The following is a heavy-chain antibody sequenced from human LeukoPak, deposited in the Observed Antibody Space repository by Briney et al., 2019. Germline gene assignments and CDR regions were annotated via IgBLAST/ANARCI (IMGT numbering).Heavy chain of an antibody. J-gene: IGHJ5*02. CDR1: GYTFTGYY. Sequence: ASVKVSCKASGYTFTGYYMHWVRQAPGQGLEWMGWINPNRGGTNYAQKFQGRVTMTRDTSISTAYMELSRLRSDDTAVYYCARAGNWNYGDGWFDPWGQGTLVTVSS. V-gene: IGHV1-2*02. CDR3: ARAGNWNYGDGWFDP. CDR2: INPNRGGT. D-gene: IGHD1-7*01.